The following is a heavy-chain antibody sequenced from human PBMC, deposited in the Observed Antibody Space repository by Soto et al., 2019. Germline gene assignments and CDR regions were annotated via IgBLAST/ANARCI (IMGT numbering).Heavy chain of an antibody. CDR2: MNPKSGGA. J-gene: IGHJ3*02. CDR1: GYTFTDYY. CDR3: TRENTENSDGPYDAFDI. D-gene: IGHD5-18*01. V-gene: IGHV1-2*02. Sequence: ASVKVSCKTSGYTFTDYYTHWVRQAPGQGLEWMGWMNPKSGGAYFAQKFQGRVTLTRDTSIGTAYIEVNSLTSDDTAVYFCTRENTENSDGPYDAFDIWGQGTTVTVSS.